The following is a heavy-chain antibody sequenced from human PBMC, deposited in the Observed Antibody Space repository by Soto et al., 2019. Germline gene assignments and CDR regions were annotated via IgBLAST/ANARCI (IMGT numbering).Heavy chain of an antibody. J-gene: IGHJ4*02. Sequence: QLQMQESGPELVKPSETLSLTCTVSGGSISSSSYYWGWIRQPPGKGLEWIGSIYYSGSTYYNPSLKSRVTISVDTSKNQFSLKLSSVTAADTAVYYCASSERLVMGYWGQGTLVTVSS. CDR1: GGSISSSSYY. V-gene: IGHV4-39*01. CDR2: IYYSGST. CDR3: ASSERLVMGY. D-gene: IGHD6-19*01.